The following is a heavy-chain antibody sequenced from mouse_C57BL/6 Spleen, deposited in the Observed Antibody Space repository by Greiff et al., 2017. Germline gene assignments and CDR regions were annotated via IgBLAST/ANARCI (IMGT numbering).Heavy chain of an antibody. CDR2: ISYDGSN. Sequence: ESGPGLVKPSQSLSLTCSVTGYSITSGYYWNWIRQFPGNKLEWMGYISYDGSNIYNPSLKNRISITRDTSKNQFFLKLNSVTTEDTATYYCARDYYGSEDWFAYWGQGTLVTVSA. CDR1: GYSITSGYY. J-gene: IGHJ3*01. V-gene: IGHV3-6*01. CDR3: ARDYYGSEDWFAY. D-gene: IGHD1-1*01.